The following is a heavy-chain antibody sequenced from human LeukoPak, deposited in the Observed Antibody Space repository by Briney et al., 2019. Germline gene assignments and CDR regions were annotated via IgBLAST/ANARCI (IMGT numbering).Heavy chain of an antibody. D-gene: IGHD6-19*01. CDR3: AKDTVNSGSSY. V-gene: IGHV3-23*01. CDR2: ISGSGRST. CDR1: GITFSSYA. J-gene: IGHJ4*02. Sequence: GGSLRLSCAASGITFSSYAMSWVRQAPGKGLEWVSGISGSGRSTFYADSVKGRFTISRDNSKNTLYLQVNSLRAADTAVYYCAKDTVNSGSSYWGQGTLVTVSS.